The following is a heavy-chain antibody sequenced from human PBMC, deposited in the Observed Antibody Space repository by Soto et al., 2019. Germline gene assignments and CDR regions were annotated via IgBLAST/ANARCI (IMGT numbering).Heavy chain of an antibody. V-gene: IGHV1-2*04. CDR3: ARGEMGDCSSTSCYVNYYYYMDV. D-gene: IGHD2-2*01. CDR2: INPNSGGT. J-gene: IGHJ6*03. CDR1: GYTFTGYY. Sequence: QVQLVQSGAEVKKPGASVKVSCKASGYTFTGYYMHWVRQAPGQGLEWMGWINPNSGGTNYAQKFQSWVTMTGDTSVRTAYMELSRLRSDDTAVYYCARGEMGDCSSTSCYVNYYYYMDVWGKGTTVTVSS.